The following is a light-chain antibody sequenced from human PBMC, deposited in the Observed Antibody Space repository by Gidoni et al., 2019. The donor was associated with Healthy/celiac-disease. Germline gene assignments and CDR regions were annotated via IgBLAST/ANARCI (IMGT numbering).Light chain of an antibody. V-gene: IGKV1-39*01. CDR3: QQSYSTPYT. CDR1: QSISSY. CDR2: AAS. Sequence: DIQMNQSPSSLSASVGARVKITCRASQSISSYLNWDQQKPGKAPNLLIYAASSLQSGVPSRFSGSGSGTDFTLTISSLQPEYFATYYCQQSYSTPYTFGQGTKLEIK. J-gene: IGKJ2*01.